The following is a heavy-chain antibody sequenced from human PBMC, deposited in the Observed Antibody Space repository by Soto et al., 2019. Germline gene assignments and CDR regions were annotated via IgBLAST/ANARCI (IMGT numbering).Heavy chain of an antibody. J-gene: IGHJ4*01. D-gene: IGHD3-10*01. CDR1: GYTFTAYY. CDR2: INPDTGGA. CDR3: ARDPFGGGAPKYFDS. Sequence: QVQLVQSGAEVKKPGASVKVSCMAYGYTFTAYYLYWLRQTPGQGLEWLGGINPDTGGADITPKFQGKITMTRETYRSTPYTVLPGVTSEDTSVYDCARDPFGGGAPKYFDSWGRGTLVT. V-gene: IGHV1-2*02.